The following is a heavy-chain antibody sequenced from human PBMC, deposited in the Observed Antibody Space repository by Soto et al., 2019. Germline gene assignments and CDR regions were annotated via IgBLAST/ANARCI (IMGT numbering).Heavy chain of an antibody. CDR3: VRGRAQLRRGAFDM. CDR2: IYYSGST. D-gene: IGHD2-2*01. J-gene: IGHJ3*02. V-gene: IGHV4-59*01. CDR1: GGSISTYY. Sequence: QVQLQESGPGLVKPSETLSLNCTVSGGSISTYYWSWIRQPPGKGLEWIGYIYYSGSTNYNPSLKSWVTISGETSKNQLSLRLNSVTAADTAGYYCVRGRAQLRRGAFDMWGQGTMGTVSS.